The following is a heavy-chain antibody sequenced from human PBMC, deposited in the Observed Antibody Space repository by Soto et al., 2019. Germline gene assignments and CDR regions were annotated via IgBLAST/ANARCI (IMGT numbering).Heavy chain of an antibody. CDR2: INPSGGST. Sequence: ASVKVSCKASGYTFTSYYMHWVRQAPGQGLEWMGIINPSGGSTSYAQKFQGRVTMTRDTSTSTVYMELSSLRSEDTAVYYCARDRDIYSSSSSGMDVWGQGTTVTVSS. D-gene: IGHD6-6*01. CDR1: GYTFTSYY. CDR3: ARDRDIYSSSSSGMDV. J-gene: IGHJ6*02. V-gene: IGHV1-46*01.